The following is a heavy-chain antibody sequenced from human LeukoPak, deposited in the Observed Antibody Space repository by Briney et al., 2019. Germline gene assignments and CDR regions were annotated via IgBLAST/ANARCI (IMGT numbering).Heavy chain of an antibody. CDR2: INHSRGT. J-gene: IGHJ6*01. CDR3: SGVLPSDPFYGMDV. D-gene: IGHD2-2*01. Sequence: SETLSLTCAVYGGSFSGYYWSWIRPPPGKGLEWIGEINHSRGTNYNPSLKSRVTISVDASKKQFYLKLSSVTAADTAVYYCSGVLPSDPFYGMDVWGKGITVTVFS. CDR1: GGSFSGYY. V-gene: IGHV4-34*01.